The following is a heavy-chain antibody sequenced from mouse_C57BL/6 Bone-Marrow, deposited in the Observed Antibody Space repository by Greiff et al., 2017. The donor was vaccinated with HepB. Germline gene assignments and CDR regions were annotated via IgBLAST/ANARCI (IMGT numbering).Heavy chain of an antibody. Sequence: QVQLQQSGAELVRPGTSVKVSCKASGYAFTNYLIEWVKQRPGQGLEWIGVINPGSGGTNYNEKFKGKATLTAEQPSSTAYMQLSSLTSEDSAVYFCARYPIYYGHYWGQGTTLTVSS. D-gene: IGHD2-1*01. CDR3: ARYPIYYGHY. CDR1: GYAFTNYL. J-gene: IGHJ2*01. V-gene: IGHV1-54*01. CDR2: INPGSGGT.